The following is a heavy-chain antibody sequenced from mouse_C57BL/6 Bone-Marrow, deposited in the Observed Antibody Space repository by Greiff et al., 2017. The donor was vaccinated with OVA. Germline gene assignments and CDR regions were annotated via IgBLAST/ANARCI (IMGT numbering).Heavy chain of an antibody. V-gene: IGHV5-6*01. CDR2: ISSGGSYT. CDR1: GFTFSSYG. CDR3: YCIWFAY. Sequence: EVQGVESGGDLVKPGGSLKLSCAASGFTFSSYGMSWVRQTPDKRLEWVATISSGGSYTYYPDSVKGRFTISRDNAKNTLYLQRSSLKSEDTAMYYCYCIWFAYWGQGTLVTVSA. J-gene: IGHJ3*01.